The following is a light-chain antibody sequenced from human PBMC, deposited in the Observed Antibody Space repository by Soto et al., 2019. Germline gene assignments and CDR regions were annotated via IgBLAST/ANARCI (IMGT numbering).Light chain of an antibody. CDR1: SSDFGTYNL. V-gene: IGLV2-14*02. J-gene: IGLJ1*01. CDR3: SSFTTTYFYV. Sequence: QSALTQPASVSGSPGQSITISCTGKSSDFGTYNLVSWYQQYPGKAPKLMIYEGTKRPPGVSDRFSGSESGNTASLTISALQAEDEADYYCSSFTTTYFYVFGPGTKVTVL. CDR2: EGT.